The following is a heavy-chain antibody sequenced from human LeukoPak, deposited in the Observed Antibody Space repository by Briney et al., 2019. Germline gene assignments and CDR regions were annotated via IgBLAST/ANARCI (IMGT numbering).Heavy chain of an antibody. CDR1: GGSFSGYY. V-gene: IGHV4-34*01. CDR3: ARESRYGMDV. CDR2: INHSGST. Sequence: SETLSLTCAVYGGSFSGYYWSWIRQPPGKGLEWIGEINHSGSTNYNPSLESRVTISVDTSKNQFSLKLSSVTAADTAVYYCARESRYGMDVWGQGTTVTVSS. J-gene: IGHJ6*02.